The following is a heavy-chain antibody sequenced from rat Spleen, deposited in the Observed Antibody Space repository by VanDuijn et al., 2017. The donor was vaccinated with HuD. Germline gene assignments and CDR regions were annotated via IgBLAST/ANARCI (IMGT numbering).Heavy chain of an antibody. Sequence: EVQLVESGGGLMQPGGSVKLSCAASGFTLSNFPMAWVRQAPTKGLEWVASISYDGSSTYYRDSVKGRFTISRDNAKSTLYLQMDSLRSEDTATYYCARRGGDDYWGQGVMVTVSS. CDR1: GFTLSNFP. V-gene: IGHV5-29*01. CDR3: ARRGGDDY. J-gene: IGHJ2*01. D-gene: IGHD4-2*01. CDR2: ISYDGSST.